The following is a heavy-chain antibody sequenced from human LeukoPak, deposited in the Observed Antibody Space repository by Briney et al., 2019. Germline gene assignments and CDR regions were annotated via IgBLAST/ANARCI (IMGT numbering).Heavy chain of an antibody. CDR3: AKDRHYYGSGSYRGYYFDY. D-gene: IGHD3-10*01. CDR1: GLTLSSYA. Sequence: PGGSLRLSCAASGLTLSSYAMSWVRQAPGKGLEWVSAIIGSGGSTYYADSVKGRFTISRDNSKNTLYLQMNSLRAEDTAVYYCAKDRHYYGSGSYRGYYFDYWGQGTLVTVSS. V-gene: IGHV3-23*01. CDR2: IIGSGGST. J-gene: IGHJ4*02.